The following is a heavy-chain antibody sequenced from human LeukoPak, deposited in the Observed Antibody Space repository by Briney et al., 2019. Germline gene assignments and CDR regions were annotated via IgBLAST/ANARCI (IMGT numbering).Heavy chain of an antibody. CDR1: GFTFSSYS. CDR3: ATHWGYYYDSSGYDAFDI. D-gene: IGHD3-22*01. V-gene: IGHV3-48*02. Sequence: PGGSLRLSCAASGFTFSSYSMNWVRQAPGKGLEWVSYISSSSSTIYYADSVKGRFTISRDSAKNSLYLQMNSLRDEDTAVYYCATHWGYYYDSSGYDAFDIWGQGTMVTVSS. J-gene: IGHJ3*02. CDR2: ISSSSSTI.